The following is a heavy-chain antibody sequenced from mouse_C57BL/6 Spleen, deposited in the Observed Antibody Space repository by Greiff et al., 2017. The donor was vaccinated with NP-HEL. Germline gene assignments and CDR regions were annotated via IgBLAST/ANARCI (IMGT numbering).Heavy chain of an antibody. CDR3: ARFGNGFDY. CDR2: ISYDGSN. D-gene: IGHD2-1*01. V-gene: IGHV3-6*01. J-gene: IGHJ2*01. CDR1: GYSITSGYY. Sequence: ESGPGLVKPSQSLSLTCSVTGYSITSGYYWNWIRQFPGNKLEWMGYISYDGSNNYNPSLKNRISITRDTSKNQFFLKLNSVTTEDTATYYCARFGNGFDYWGQGTTLTVSS.